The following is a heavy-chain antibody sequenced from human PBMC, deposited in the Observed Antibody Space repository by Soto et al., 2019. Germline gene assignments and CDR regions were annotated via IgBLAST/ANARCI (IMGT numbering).Heavy chain of an antibody. V-gene: IGHV1-2*04. CDR3: ARDPGYCSGGSCYWYGMDV. J-gene: IGHJ6*02. CDR2: INPNSGGT. CDR1: GYTFTGYY. Sequence: ASVKVSCKASGYTFTGYYMHWVRQAPGQGLEWMGWINPNSGGTNYAQKFQGWVTMTRDTSISTAYMELSGLRSDDTAVYYCARDPGYCSGGSCYWYGMDVWGQGTTVTVSS. D-gene: IGHD2-15*01.